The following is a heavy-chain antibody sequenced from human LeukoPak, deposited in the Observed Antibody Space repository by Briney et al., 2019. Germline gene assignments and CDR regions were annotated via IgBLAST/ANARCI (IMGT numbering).Heavy chain of an antibody. J-gene: IGHJ4*02. CDR3: ARDAYYYDSSGYYYFDY. D-gene: IGHD3-22*01. CDR2: IHSSGST. Sequence: SETLSLTCTVSGGSISNYYWSWIRQPPGKGLEWIGYIHSSGSTNYNPSLKSRVTISVDTSKNQFSLKLSSVTAADTAVYYCARDAYYYDSSGYYYFDYWGQGTLVTVSS. CDR1: GGSISNYY. V-gene: IGHV4-59*12.